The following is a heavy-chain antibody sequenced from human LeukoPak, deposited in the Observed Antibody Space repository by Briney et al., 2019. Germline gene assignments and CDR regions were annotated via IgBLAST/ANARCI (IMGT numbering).Heavy chain of an antibody. CDR1: GGSLSSGGYY. Sequence: PSETLSLTCTVSGGSLSSGGYYWSWLRQPPGKGLEWIGYIYYSGCTYYNPSLKSRVTLSVGTSKNQFSLKLNSMTAADTAVYYCARLHRIYDTTGYYFDYWGQGSLVTVSS. CDR3: ARLHRIYDTTGYYFDY. J-gene: IGHJ4*02. V-gene: IGHV4-31*03. CDR2: IYYSGCT. D-gene: IGHD3-22*01.